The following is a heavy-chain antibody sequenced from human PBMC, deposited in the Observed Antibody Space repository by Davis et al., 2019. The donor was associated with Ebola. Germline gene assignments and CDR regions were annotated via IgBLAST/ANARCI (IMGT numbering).Heavy chain of an antibody. D-gene: IGHD5-24*01. Sequence: SVKVSCKASGYTFTSYGISWVRQAPGQRLEWMGGIIPIFGTANYAQKFQGRVTITADESTSTAYMELSSLRSEDTAVYYCASARRDGYSYYYYGMDVWGQGTTVTVSS. CDR2: IIPIFGTA. J-gene: IGHJ6*02. CDR1: GYTFTSYG. CDR3: ASARRDGYSYYYYGMDV. V-gene: IGHV1-69*13.